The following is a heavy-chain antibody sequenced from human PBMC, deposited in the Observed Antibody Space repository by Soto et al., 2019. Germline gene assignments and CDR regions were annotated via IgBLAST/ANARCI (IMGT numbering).Heavy chain of an antibody. V-gene: IGHV1-69*02. J-gene: IGHJ4*02. CDR3: ARLARVSYSLDY. Sequence: ASVKVSCKASGGTFSSYTVSWVRQAPGQGLEWMGRIIPILGIANYAQKFQGRVTITADKSTSTAYMELSSLRSEDKAVYYCARLARVSYSLDYWGQGTLVTVSS. D-gene: IGHD3-10*01. CDR1: GGTFSSYT. CDR2: IIPILGIA.